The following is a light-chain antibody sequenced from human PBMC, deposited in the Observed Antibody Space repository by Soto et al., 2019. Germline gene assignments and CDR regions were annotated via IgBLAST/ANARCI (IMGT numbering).Light chain of an antibody. Sequence: DIQMTQSPSTLSASVGDSVTITCRASQSITIWLAWYQQKPGKAPKLLIYDASSLEGGVPSRFSGSGSGTEFTLTISGLQPDDVAIYYCQQYNDYSWTFGQGTKVDI. CDR2: DAS. CDR3: QQYNDYSWT. J-gene: IGKJ1*01. V-gene: IGKV1-5*01. CDR1: QSITIW.